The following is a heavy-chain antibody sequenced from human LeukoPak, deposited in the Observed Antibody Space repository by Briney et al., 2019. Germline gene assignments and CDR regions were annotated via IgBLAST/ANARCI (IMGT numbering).Heavy chain of an antibody. Sequence: GGSLRLSCEGSGFTFDSYAMGWVRQTPGKGLEWVSAVTGNGGNTYHADSVKDLLTIYRENCQNTVYLQTNSLTAEHPAIYYCAKVHGSRSYRFDFWGQGPLVTVSP. V-gene: IGHV3-23*01. CDR2: VTGNGGNT. J-gene: IGHJ4*02. CDR3: AKVHGSRSYRFDF. D-gene: IGHD3-10*01. CDR1: GFTFDSYA.